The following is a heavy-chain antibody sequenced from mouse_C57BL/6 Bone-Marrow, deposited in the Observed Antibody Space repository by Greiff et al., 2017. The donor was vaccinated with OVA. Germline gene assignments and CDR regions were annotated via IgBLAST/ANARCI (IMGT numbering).Heavy chain of an antibody. CDR2: IYPGDGDT. CDR3: AREVTTVAYFDY. D-gene: IGHD1-1*01. V-gene: IGHV1-82*01. Sequence: QVQLQQSGPELVKPGASVKISCKASGYAFSSSWMNWVKQRPGKGLEWIGRIYPGDGDTNYNGKFKGKATLTADKSSSTAYMQLSSLTSEDSAVYACAREVTTVAYFDYWGQGTTLTVSS. J-gene: IGHJ2*01. CDR1: GYAFSSSW.